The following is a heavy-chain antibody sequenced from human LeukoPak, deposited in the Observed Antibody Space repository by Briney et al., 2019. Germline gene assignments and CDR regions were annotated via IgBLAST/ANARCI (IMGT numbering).Heavy chain of an antibody. CDR3: AHGSMYQLDY. V-gene: IGHV3-23*01. Sequence: PGGTLRLSCAASGFTFSSHGMSWVRQVPGKGLEWVSGIVGGAGGTYYADSVKGRFTISRDNSKNTLYLQMNSLRAEDTAVYYCAHGSMYQLDYWGQGTLVTVSS. CDR1: GFTFSSHG. J-gene: IGHJ4*02. D-gene: IGHD2-2*01. CDR2: IVGGAGGT.